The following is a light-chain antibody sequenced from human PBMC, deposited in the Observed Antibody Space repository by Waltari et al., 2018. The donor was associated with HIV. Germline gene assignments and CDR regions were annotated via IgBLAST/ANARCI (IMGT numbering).Light chain of an antibody. Sequence: QSALTQPPSASGSPGQSVTISCSGTSSDVGGYDYVSWYQQHPGKAPKLMIYEVSKLPSGVPDRFSGSKSGNPASLTVSGLQAEDEADYYCSSHAGSNNYFFGTGTKVTVL. CDR1: SSDVGGYDY. V-gene: IGLV2-8*01. J-gene: IGLJ1*01. CDR2: EVS. CDR3: SSHAGSNNYF.